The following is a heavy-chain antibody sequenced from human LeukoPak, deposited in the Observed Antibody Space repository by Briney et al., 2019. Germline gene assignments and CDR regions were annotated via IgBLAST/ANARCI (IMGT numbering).Heavy chain of an antibody. CDR1: GYTFTSYY. CDR3: AREGKGGGYYDSWSGYTYGMDV. J-gene: IGHJ6*02. D-gene: IGHD3-3*01. V-gene: IGHV1-46*01. CDR2: INPSGGST. Sequence: ASVKVSCKASGYTFTSYYMHWVRQAPGQGLEWMGIINPSGGSTSYAQKFQGRVTMTRDTSTSTVYMELSSLRSEDTAVYYCAREGKGGGYYDSWSGYTYGMDVWGQGTTVTVSS.